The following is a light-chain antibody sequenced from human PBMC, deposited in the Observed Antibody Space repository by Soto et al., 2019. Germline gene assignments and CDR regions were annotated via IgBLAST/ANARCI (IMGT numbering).Light chain of an antibody. CDR3: QQYNYWPGT. CDR1: QSVSSN. V-gene: IGKV3-15*01. Sequence: EIVLTQSPGTLSLSPGERATLSCRASQSVSSNLAWYQQKPGQAPRLLIYGASTRATGIPARFSGSGSGTEFTLTISSLQSEDFAVYYCQQYNYWPGTFGQGTKLEIK. CDR2: GAS. J-gene: IGKJ2*02.